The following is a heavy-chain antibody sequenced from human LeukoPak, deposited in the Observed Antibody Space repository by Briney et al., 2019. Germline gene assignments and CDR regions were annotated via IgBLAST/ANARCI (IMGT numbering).Heavy chain of an antibody. CDR1: GFTFSSYA. Sequence: PGRSLRLSCAASGFTFSSYAMHWVRQAPGKGLEWVAVISYDGSNKYYADSVKGRFTISRDNSKNTLYLQMNSLRAEDTAVYYCARSGGITGTRRAFDIWGQGTMVTVSS. V-gene: IGHV3-30-3*01. CDR2: ISYDGSNK. D-gene: IGHD1-20*01. CDR3: ARSGGITGTRRAFDI. J-gene: IGHJ3*02.